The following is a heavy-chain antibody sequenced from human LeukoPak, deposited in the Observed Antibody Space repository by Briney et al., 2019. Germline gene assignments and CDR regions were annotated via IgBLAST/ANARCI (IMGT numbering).Heavy chain of an antibody. J-gene: IGHJ6*03. CDR3: ARDAPMTTVTYYYYMDV. Sequence: GGSLRLSCAASGFTFSDYYMSWIRQAPGKGLEWVSYISSSGSTIYYADSLKGRFTISRDNAKNSLYLQTNSLRAEDTAVYCCARDAPMTTVTYYYYMDVWGKGTTVTVSS. D-gene: IGHD4-11*01. V-gene: IGHV3-11*04. CDR2: ISSSGSTI. CDR1: GFTFSDYY.